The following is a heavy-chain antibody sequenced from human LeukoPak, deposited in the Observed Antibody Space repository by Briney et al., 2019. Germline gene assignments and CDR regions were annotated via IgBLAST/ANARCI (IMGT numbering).Heavy chain of an antibody. CDR2: IYSGGST. D-gene: IGHD3-10*01. CDR1: GLTVSRNY. V-gene: IGHV3-53*01. CDR3: ARVGGL. J-gene: IGHJ4*02. Sequence: GGSLRLSCAASGLTVSRNYMSGVRQAPGKGLESVSVIYSGGSTYYADSVRGRFTTSRDNAKTTLYLQVSSLRVEETAAYYCARVGGLWGQGTLVTVSS.